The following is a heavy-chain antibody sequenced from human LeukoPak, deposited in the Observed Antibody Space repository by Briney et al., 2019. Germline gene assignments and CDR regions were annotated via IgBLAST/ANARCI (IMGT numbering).Heavy chain of an antibody. Sequence: GGSLRLSCAASGFTFSSYWMSWVRQAPGKGLEWVANINQDGSEKNYVDSVKGRLTISRDNAKNSLYLQMNSLRAEDTAVYYCARDPLEWAKRAFDIRGQGTMVTVSS. D-gene: IGHD3-3*01. CDR3: ARDPLEWAKRAFDI. J-gene: IGHJ3*02. CDR1: GFTFSSYW. V-gene: IGHV3-7*01. CDR2: INQDGSEK.